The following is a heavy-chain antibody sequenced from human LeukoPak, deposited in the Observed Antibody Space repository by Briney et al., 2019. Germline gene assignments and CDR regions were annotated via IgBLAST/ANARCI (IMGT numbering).Heavy chain of an antibody. CDR3: ARDYVSHNGVYDCFEF. CDR1: GFTFNTYA. Sequence: GGTLRLSCAASGFTFNTYAMSWVRQVPGKGPEWVATIGAADTYYAGSVKGRFTISRDDSKNTVFLQMDSLRAEDTAVYYCARDYVSHNGVYDCFEFWGQGTQVTVSS. CDR2: IGAADT. D-gene: IGHD3-16*01. J-gene: IGHJ4*02. V-gene: IGHV3-23*01.